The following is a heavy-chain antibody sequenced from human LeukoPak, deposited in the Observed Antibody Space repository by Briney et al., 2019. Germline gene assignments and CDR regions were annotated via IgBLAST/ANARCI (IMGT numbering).Heavy chain of an antibody. CDR1: GFTFSSYG. Sequence: PGGSLRLSCAASGFTFSSYGMHWVRQAPGKGLEWVAVISYDGSNKYYADSVKGRFTISRDNSKNTLYLQMNSLRAEDTAVYYCAKGPLLLWAPLDYWGQGTLVTVSS. J-gene: IGHJ4*02. D-gene: IGHD3-10*01. CDR3: AKGPLLLWAPLDY. V-gene: IGHV3-30*18. CDR2: ISYDGSNK.